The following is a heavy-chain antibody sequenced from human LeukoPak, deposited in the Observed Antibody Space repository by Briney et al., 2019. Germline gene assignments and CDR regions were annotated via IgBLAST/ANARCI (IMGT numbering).Heavy chain of an antibody. CDR1: GGSISSYY. J-gene: IGHJ5*02. CDR2: IYYSGST. Sequence: SETLSLTCTVSGGSISSYYWSWIRQPPGKGLEWIGYIYYSGSTNYNPSLKSRVTISVDTSKNQFSLKLSSVTAADTAVYYCARGFGYYYDSSGYWFDPWGQGTLVTVS. V-gene: IGHV4-59*01. D-gene: IGHD3-22*01. CDR3: ARGFGYYYDSSGYWFDP.